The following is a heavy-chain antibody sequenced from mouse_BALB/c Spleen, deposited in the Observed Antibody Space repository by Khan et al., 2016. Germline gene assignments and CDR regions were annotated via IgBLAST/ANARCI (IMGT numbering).Heavy chain of an antibody. CDR1: GFTFSSYG. CDR2: ISSGGSYT. CDR3: ASQFITTVVSGY. Sequence: EVELVESGGDLVKPGGSLKLSCAASGFTFSSYGMSWVRQTPDKRLEWVATISSGGSYTYYPDSVKGRSTISRANATNTLYLQMSSLKSEDTAMFYCASQFITTVVSGYWGQGTTLTVSS. D-gene: IGHD1-1*01. V-gene: IGHV5-6*01. J-gene: IGHJ2*01.